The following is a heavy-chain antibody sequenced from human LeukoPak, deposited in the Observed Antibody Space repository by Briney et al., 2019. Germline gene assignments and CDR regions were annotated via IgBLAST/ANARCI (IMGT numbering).Heavy chain of an antibody. CDR1: GFTFSSYA. Sequence: GGSLRLACAASGFTFSSYAMSWVRQAPGKGLEWVSAISGSGGSTYYADSVKGRFTISRDNSKNTLYLQMNSLRAEDTAVYYCATSSGYDSPPRDYWGQGTLVTVSS. V-gene: IGHV3-23*01. J-gene: IGHJ4*02. D-gene: IGHD5-12*01. CDR3: ATSSGYDSPPRDY. CDR2: ISGSGGST.